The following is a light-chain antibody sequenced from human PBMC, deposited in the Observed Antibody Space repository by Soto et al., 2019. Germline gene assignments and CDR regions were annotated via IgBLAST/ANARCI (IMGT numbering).Light chain of an antibody. J-gene: IGKJ2*01. V-gene: IGKV3-20*01. CDR3: QQYGSTVRT. CDR1: QSLSSNY. Sequence: EIVLTQSPGTLSLSPGERATLSCRASQSLSSNYLAWYQQKPGQALRLLIYGASSRATGIPDRFSGSGSGTDFTLTINRLEPEDFAVYYCQQYGSTVRTFGQGTKLEI. CDR2: GAS.